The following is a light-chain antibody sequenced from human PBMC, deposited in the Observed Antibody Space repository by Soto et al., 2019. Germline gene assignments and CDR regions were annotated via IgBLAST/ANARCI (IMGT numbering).Light chain of an antibody. CDR1: QDIGGD. CDR3: LQDYNFPFT. Sequence: AIQMTQSPSSLSASVGDRVTITCRASQDIGGDLGWYQQKPGKAPELLIYTTSSLLSGVPSRFSGSGSGTDFTLTISSLQSEDFATYYCLQDYNFPFTFGPGTKVDIK. CDR2: TTS. V-gene: IGKV1-6*01. J-gene: IGKJ3*01.